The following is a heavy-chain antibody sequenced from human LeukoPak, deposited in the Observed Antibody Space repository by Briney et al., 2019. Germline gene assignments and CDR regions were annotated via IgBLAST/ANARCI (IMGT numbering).Heavy chain of an antibody. D-gene: IGHD6-19*01. CDR3: ARGAAVAGTGDWFDP. CDR2: ISYDGSNK. V-gene: IGHV3-30*04. J-gene: IGHJ5*02. CDR1: GFTFSSYA. Sequence: PGGSLRLSCATSGFTFSSYAMHWVRQAPGKGLEWVAVISYDGSNKYYADSVKGRFTISRDNSKNTLYLQMNSLRAEDTAVYYCARGAAVAGTGDWFDPWGQGTLVTVSS.